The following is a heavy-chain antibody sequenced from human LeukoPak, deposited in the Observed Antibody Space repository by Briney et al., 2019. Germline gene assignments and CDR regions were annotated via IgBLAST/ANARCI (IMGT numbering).Heavy chain of an antibody. V-gene: IGHV3-23*01. CDR1: GFSFSSYA. CDR2: ISGDGTRI. CDR3: AKWPEGAMDYFDY. J-gene: IGHJ4*02. Sequence: GGSLRLSCAASGFSFSSYAMTWARQAPVKGLEWVSAISGDGTRIYYADSVKGRFTISRDNSKNTLYLEMSSLRVEDTAIYYCAKWPEGAMDYFDYWGQGTLVTVSS. D-gene: IGHD3-16*01.